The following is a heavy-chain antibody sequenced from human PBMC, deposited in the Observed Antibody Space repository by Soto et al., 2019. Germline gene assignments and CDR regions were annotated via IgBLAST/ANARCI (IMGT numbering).Heavy chain of an antibody. V-gene: IGHV5-10-1*03. D-gene: IGHD1-1*01. CDR3: ARHGDGTGTKVLLGYYYGMDV. CDR1: GYSFTSYW. Sequence: EVQLVQSGAEVKKPGESLRISCKGSGYSFTSYWISWVRQMPGKGLEWMGRIDPSDSYTNYSPSFQGHVTISADKSISTAYLQWSSLKASDTAMYYCARHGDGTGTKVLLGYYYGMDVWGQGTTVTVSS. J-gene: IGHJ6*02. CDR2: IDPSDSYT.